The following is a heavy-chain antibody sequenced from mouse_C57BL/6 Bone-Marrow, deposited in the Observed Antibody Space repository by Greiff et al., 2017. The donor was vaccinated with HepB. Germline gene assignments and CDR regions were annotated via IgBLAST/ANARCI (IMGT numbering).Heavy chain of an antibody. D-gene: IGHD2-4*01. CDR2: LSDGGSYT. CDR1: GFTFSSYA. Sequence: EVKLMESGGGLVKPGGSLKLSCAASGFTFSSYALSWVRQTPEKRLEWVATLSDGGSYTYYPDNVKGRFTISSDNAKNNLYLQMSHLKSEDTAMYYCAREGVDYDTWFAYWGQGTLVTVSA. J-gene: IGHJ3*01. V-gene: IGHV5-4*01. CDR3: AREGVDYDTWFAY.